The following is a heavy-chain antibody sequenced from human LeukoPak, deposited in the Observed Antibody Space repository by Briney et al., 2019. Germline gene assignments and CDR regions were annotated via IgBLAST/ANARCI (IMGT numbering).Heavy chain of an antibody. J-gene: IGHJ6*02. V-gene: IGHV3-30-3*01. CDR3: ARDLYDYVWGPGYYYGMDV. Sequence: SGGSLRLSCAASGLTFSSYAMHWVRQAPGKGLEGVAVISYDGSNKYYADSVKGRFTISRDNSKNTLYLQMNSLRAEDTAVYYCARDLYDYVWGPGYYYGMDVWGQGTTVTVSS. CDR2: ISYDGSNK. D-gene: IGHD3-16*01. CDR1: GLTFSSYA.